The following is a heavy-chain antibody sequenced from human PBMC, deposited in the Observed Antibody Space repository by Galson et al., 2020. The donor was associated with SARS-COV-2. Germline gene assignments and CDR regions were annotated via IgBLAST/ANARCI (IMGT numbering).Heavy chain of an antibody. V-gene: IGHV3-74*01. D-gene: IGHD3-9*01. CDR2: IYSEGSST. Sequence: ALHGEYLKISCAVSGFTFSSYWMHWVRQAPGKGLVWVSRIYSEGSSTSYADSVKGRFTISRDNAKNSLYLQMNSLRVDDTAVYYCAGEGRNFDFLPPRGGFDIWGQGTMVTVSS. CDR1: GFTFSSYW. J-gene: IGHJ3*02. CDR3: AGEGRNFDFLPPRGGFDI.